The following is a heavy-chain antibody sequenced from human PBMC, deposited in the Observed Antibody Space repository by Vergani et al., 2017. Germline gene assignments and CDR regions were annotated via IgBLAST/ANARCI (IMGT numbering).Heavy chain of an antibody. D-gene: IGHD2-2*02. CDR2: ISYDGSNK. Sequence: QVHLVESGGGVVQPGRSLRLSCVVSGFTSSYYGMHWVRQAPGKGLEWVAVISYDGSNKYYADSVKGRFTISRDNSKNTLYLQMNSLRAEDTAVYYCAKAKGGWGSYQLLYGYFDYWGQGTLVTVSS. CDR3: AKAKGGWGSYQLLYGYFDY. CDR1: GFTSSYYG. V-gene: IGHV3-30*18. J-gene: IGHJ4*02.